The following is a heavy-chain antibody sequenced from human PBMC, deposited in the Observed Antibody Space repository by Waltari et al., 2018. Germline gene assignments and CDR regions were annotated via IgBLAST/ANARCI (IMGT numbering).Heavy chain of an antibody. Sequence: QVQLVQSGAEVKKPGASVKVSCKASGYTFTGYYMHWVRQAPGQGLEWMGRINPNSGGTNYAQKFQGRVTMTRDTSISTAYMELSRLRSDDTAVYYCARDSIAARGGYYYYGMDVWGQGTTVTVSS. CDR2: INPNSGGT. CDR3: ARDSIAARGGYYYYGMDV. V-gene: IGHV1-2*06. CDR1: GYTFTGYY. D-gene: IGHD6-6*01. J-gene: IGHJ6*02.